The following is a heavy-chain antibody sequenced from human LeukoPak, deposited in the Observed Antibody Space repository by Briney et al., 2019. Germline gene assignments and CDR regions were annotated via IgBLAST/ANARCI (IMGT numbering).Heavy chain of an antibody. Sequence: GGSLRLSCAASGFTFNNYDMSWVRQAPGKGLEWVSSISTSGGSTYYADSVKGRFTISRDNSKSTLFLQMNSLRGDDTAVYYCARGSSQLAYWGQGTLVTASA. V-gene: IGHV3-23*01. J-gene: IGHJ4*02. CDR2: ISTSGGST. CDR1: GFTFNNYD. CDR3: ARGSSQLAY. D-gene: IGHD3-16*01.